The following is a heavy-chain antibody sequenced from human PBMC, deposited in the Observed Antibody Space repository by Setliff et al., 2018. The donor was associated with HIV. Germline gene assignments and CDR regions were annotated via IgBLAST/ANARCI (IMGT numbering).Heavy chain of an antibody. D-gene: IGHD3-3*01. Sequence: PSETLSLTCTVSGASINSGYDYWVWIRQPPGKGLQWIGSIHNSASTYYSPSLKRRVIMSVDTSKNRFSLRLSSVSAADTAVYYCARTSYNFWGGPDSWGQGTLVTVSS. V-gene: IGHV4-39*02. J-gene: IGHJ4*02. CDR3: ARTSYNFWGGPDS. CDR2: IHNSAST. CDR1: GASINSGYDY.